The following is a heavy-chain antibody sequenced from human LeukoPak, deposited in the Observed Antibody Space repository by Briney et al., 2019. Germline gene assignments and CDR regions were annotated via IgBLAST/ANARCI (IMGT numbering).Heavy chain of an antibody. CDR1: GYSISSGYY. CDR3: ARGDYYDSSGYLPTYYFDY. D-gene: IGHD3-22*01. Sequence: SETLSLTCTVSGYSISSGYYWGWIRQPPGKGLEWIGSIYHSGSTYYNPSLKSRVTISVDTSKNQFSLKLSSVTAADTAVYYCARGDYYDSSGYLPTYYFDYWGQGTLVTVSS. CDR2: IYHSGST. J-gene: IGHJ4*02. V-gene: IGHV4-38-2*02.